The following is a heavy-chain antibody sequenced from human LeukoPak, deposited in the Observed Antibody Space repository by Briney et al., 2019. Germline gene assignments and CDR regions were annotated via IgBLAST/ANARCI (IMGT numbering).Heavy chain of an antibody. J-gene: IGHJ5*02. CDR3: ARDLDAGIAAAGAPRRWFDP. Sequence: SETLSLTCTVSGGSISSSSYYWGWIRQPPGKGLEWIGSIYYSGSTYYNPSLKSRVTISVDTSKNQFSLKLSSVTAADTAVYYCARDLDAGIAAAGAPRRWFDPWGQGTLVTVSS. V-gene: IGHV4-39*07. CDR2: IYYSGST. CDR1: GGSISSSSYY. D-gene: IGHD6-13*01.